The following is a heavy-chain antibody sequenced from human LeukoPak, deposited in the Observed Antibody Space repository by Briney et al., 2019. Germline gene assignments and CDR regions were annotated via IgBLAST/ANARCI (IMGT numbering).Heavy chain of an antibody. CDR1: GYGFTSYH. J-gene: IGHJ4*02. D-gene: IGHD3-10*01. CDR2: INPSVGGT. V-gene: IGHV1-46*03. Sequence: ASVKVSCKAFGYGFTSYHIHWVRQAPGQGLEWMGIINPSVGGTTYARKFQGRVTMTRDTSTSTVYMELSSLRSEDTAVYYCARHGSGRYYPAEGRVDYWGQGTLVTVSS. CDR3: ARHGSGRYYPAEGRVDY.